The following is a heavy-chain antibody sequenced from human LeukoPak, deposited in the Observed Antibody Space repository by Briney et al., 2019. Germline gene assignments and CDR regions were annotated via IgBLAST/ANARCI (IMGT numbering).Heavy chain of an antibody. CDR1: GDSISSYY. V-gene: IGHV4-59*08. CDR2: IYYSGST. J-gene: IGHJ4*02. CDR3: AKVSEQWLVDGYFDY. D-gene: IGHD6-19*01. Sequence: SETLSLTCTVSGDSISSYYWSWIRQPPGKGLEWIGYIYYSGSTNYNPSLKSRVTISVDTSKNQFSLKLSSVTAADTAVYYCAKVSEQWLVDGYFDYWGQGTLVTVSS.